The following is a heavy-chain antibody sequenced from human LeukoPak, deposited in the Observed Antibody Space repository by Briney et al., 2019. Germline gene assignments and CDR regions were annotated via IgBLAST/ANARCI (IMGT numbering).Heavy chain of an antibody. D-gene: IGHD3-3*01. J-gene: IGHJ5*02. CDR3: ATAHDFWSGSNWFDP. CDR2: FDPEDGET. V-gene: IGHV1-24*01. Sequence: ASVKVSCKISGYTLSELSMHWVRQAPGKGLEWMGGFDPEDGETIYAQKFQGRVTMTEDTSTDTAYMELSSLRSEDTAVYYCATAHDFWSGSNWFDPWGQGTLVTVFS. CDR1: GYTLSELS.